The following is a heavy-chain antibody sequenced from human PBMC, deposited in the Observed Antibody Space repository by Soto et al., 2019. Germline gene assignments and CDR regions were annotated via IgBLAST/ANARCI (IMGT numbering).Heavy chain of an antibody. CDR1: GFTFSLYG. CDR2: TSYDGSNT. Sequence: QLVESGGGVVQPGRSLRLSCAASGFTFSLYGMHWVRQAPGKGLEWVAVTSYDGSNTDYADSVKGRFTISRDNSKNTLYLQMSSLRAEDTDVYYCAKDSGYSGYDVYDYYYGMDVWGQGTTVTVSS. D-gene: IGHD5-12*01. CDR3: AKDSGYSGYDVYDYYYGMDV. V-gene: IGHV3-30*18. J-gene: IGHJ6*02.